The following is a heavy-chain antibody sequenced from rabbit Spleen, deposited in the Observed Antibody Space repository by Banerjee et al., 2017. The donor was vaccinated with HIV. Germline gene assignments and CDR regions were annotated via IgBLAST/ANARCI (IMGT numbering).Heavy chain of an antibody. V-gene: IGHV1S40*01. CDR1: GFSFNSGDD. Sequence: QQLEESGGGLVKPGASLTLTCKASGFSFNSGDDMCWVRQAPGKGLEWIACIYTGSSGFTYFASWAKGRFTISKTSSTTVTLQMTSLTAADTATYFCARDLAGVIGWNFGWWGPGTLVTVS. CDR2: IYTGSSGFT. D-gene: IGHD4-1*01. J-gene: IGHJ6*01. CDR3: ARDLAGVIGWNFGW.